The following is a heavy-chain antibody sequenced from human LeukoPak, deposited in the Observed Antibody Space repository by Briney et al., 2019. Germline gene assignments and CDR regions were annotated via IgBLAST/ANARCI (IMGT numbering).Heavy chain of an antibody. CDR1: VYTFTSYA. D-gene: IGHD3-3*01. Sequence: ASVKVSCKASVYTFTSYAMNWVRQAPGQGREWMGWINTNTGNPPYAQGFTGRFVFSLDTSVSTAYLQISSLKAEDTGMYYCARVGGMDFWSGSSSDYWGQGTLVTVSS. CDR2: INTNTGNP. V-gene: IGHV7-4-1*02. J-gene: IGHJ4*02. CDR3: ARVGGMDFWSGSSSDY.